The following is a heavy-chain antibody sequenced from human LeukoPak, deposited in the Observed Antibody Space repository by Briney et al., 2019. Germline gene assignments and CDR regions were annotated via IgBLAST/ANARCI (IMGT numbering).Heavy chain of an antibody. V-gene: IGHV3-74*01. J-gene: IGHJ4*02. CDR3: AIGGTYGSGS. Sequence: GGSLRLSCAASGFPFANTWMHWVRQPPGKGLVWVSLINNDGSTTNYAASVKGRFTISRDNAKNTVYLQMNSLRAEDTAVYYCAIGGTYGSGSWGQGTLVTVSS. CDR2: INNDGSTT. D-gene: IGHD3-10*01. CDR1: GFPFANTW.